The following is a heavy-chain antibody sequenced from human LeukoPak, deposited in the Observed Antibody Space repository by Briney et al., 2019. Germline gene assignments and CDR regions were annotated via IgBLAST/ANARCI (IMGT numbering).Heavy chain of an antibody. CDR1: GFTLSDHY. J-gene: IGHJ4*02. V-gene: IGHV3-23*01. D-gene: IGHD6-13*01. CDR2: ISVSGGST. CDR3: AKDQYSSSWYGGDY. Sequence: GGSLRLSCAASGFTLSDHYMDWVRQAPGEGLEWVSGISVSGGSTYYAESVKGRFTISRDNSKNTLYLQMNSLRAEDTAVYYCAKDQYSSSWYGGDYWGQGTLVTVSS.